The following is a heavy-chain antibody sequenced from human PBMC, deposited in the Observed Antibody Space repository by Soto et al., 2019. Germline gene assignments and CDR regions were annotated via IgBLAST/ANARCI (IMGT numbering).Heavy chain of an antibody. D-gene: IGHD3-10*01. J-gene: IGHJ6*02. Sequence: QAQLVESGGGVVQPGRSLRLSCAASGFTFSNYGMHWVRQDPGKGLEWVAVISYDGSTKYYEDSVKGRFTISTDNSKNTLYLQMNSLRAEDTAVYYCAKSNRGSGRYGMDVWGQGTTVTVSS. V-gene: IGHV3-30*18. CDR1: GFTFSNYG. CDR3: AKSNRGSGRYGMDV. CDR2: ISYDGSTK.